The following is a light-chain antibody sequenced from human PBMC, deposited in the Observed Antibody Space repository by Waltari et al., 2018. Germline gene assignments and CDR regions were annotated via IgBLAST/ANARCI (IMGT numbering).Light chain of an antibody. CDR3: QQYKTYWT. J-gene: IGKJ1*01. V-gene: IGKV1-5*03. CDR1: QSISNW. Sequence: DIQMTQSPSTLSASVGDRVTITCRASQSISNWLAWYQQKPGKAPKLLIYKASSLESGVPSRFSGCGSGTEFTLTISSLQPEDFATYYCQQYKTYWTFGQGTKVEIK. CDR2: KAS.